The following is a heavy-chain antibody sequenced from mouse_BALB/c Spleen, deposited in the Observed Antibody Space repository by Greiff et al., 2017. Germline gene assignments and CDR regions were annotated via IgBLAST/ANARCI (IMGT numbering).Heavy chain of an antibody. V-gene: IGHV4-2*02. D-gene: IGHD2-3*01. CDR3: ARGDGYYAMDY. J-gene: IGHJ4*01. CDR1: GFDFSRYW. Sequence: EVKLVESGGGLVQPGGSLNLSCAASGFDFSRYWMSWARQAPGKGQEWIGEINPGSSTINYTPSLKDKFIISRDNAKNTLYLQMSKVRSEDTALYYCARGDGYYAMDYWGQGTSVTVSS. CDR2: INPGSSTI.